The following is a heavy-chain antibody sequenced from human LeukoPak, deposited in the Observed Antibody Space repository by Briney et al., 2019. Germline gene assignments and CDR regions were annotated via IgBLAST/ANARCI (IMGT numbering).Heavy chain of an antibody. D-gene: IGHD2-15*01. CDR1: GYTFTGYY. CDR2: INPNSGGT. Sequence: ASVKVSCKASGYTFTGYYMHWVRQAPGQGLEWMGWINPNSGGTNYAQKFQGRVTMTRDTTIGTAYMELSRLRSDDTAVYYCARALGYCSGGSCYQWSYYFDYWGQGTLVTVSS. CDR3: ARALGYCSGGSCYQWSYYFDY. J-gene: IGHJ4*02. V-gene: IGHV1-2*02.